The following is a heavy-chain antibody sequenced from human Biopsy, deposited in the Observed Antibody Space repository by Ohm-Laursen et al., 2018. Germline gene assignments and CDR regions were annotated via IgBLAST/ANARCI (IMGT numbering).Heavy chain of an antibody. J-gene: IGHJ6*02. D-gene: IGHD1-26*01. CDR1: GFTFSYYG. CDR2: IWYDGSEK. Sequence: SLRLSCTASGFTFSYYGMHWVRQAPGKGPEWVAVIWYDGSEKYYADSVKGRLTISRDNSKNTLYLQMNSLRVEDTAVYYCARDPIVGSKADGMDVWGQGTTVTVSS. V-gene: IGHV3-33*01. CDR3: ARDPIVGSKADGMDV.